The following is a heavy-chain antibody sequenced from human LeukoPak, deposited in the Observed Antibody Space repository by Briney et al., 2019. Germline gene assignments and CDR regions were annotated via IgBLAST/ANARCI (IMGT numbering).Heavy chain of an antibody. CDR1: GYSFTSYW. Sequence: GESLKISCKGSGYSFTSYWISWMRQMPGKGLEWMGRIDPSNSYTNYSPSFQGHVTISADKSISTAYLQWSSLKASDTAMYYCARGTTYYDFSSGYSDGMDVWGQGTTVTVSS. V-gene: IGHV5-10-1*01. J-gene: IGHJ6*02. CDR3: ARGTTYYDFSSGYSDGMDV. D-gene: IGHD3-3*01. CDR2: IDPSNSYT.